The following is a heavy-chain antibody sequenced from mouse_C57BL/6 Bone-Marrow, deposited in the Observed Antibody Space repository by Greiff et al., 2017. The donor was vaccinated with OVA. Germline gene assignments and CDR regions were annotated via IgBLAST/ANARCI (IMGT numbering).Heavy chain of an antibody. CDR3: ARRRRTGKGAYYFDY. V-gene: IGHV1-47*01. D-gene: IGHD4-1*01. J-gene: IGHJ2*01. CDR1: GYTFTTYP. CDR2: FHPYNDDT. Sequence: QVQLQQSGAELVKPGASVKMSCKASGYTFTTYPIEWMKQNHGKRLEWIGNFHPYNDDTKYNEKFKGKATLTVEKSSSTVYLELSRLTSDDSAVYYCARRRRTGKGAYYFDYWGQGTTLTVSS.